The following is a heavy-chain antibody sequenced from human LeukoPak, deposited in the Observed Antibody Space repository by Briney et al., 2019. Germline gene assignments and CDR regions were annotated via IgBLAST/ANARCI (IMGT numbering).Heavy chain of an antibody. D-gene: IGHD5-24*01. CDR1: GYTLTKLS. Sequence: ASGKVSCKVSGYTLTKLSMHWVRQAPGKGLEGMGGFDPEDGETIYAQKFQGRVTMTEDTSTDTAYMELSSLRSEDTAVYYCATASLFRRYFDYWGQGTLVTVSS. J-gene: IGHJ4*02. CDR2: FDPEDGET. V-gene: IGHV1-24*01. CDR3: ATASLFRRYFDY.